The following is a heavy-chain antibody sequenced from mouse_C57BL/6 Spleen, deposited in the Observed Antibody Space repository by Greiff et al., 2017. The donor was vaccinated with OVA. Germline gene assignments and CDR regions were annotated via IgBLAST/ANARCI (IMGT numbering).Heavy chain of an antibody. J-gene: IGHJ3*01. CDR1: GFTFSSYA. CDR3: ARERDGYYFAY. Sequence: EVQGVESGGGLVKPGGSLKLSCAASGFTFSSYAMSWVRQTPEKRLEWVATISDGGSYTYYPDNVKGRFTISRDNAKNNLYLQMSHLKSEDTAMYYCARERDGYYFAYWGQGTLVTVSA. V-gene: IGHV5-4*01. D-gene: IGHD2-3*01. CDR2: ISDGGSYT.